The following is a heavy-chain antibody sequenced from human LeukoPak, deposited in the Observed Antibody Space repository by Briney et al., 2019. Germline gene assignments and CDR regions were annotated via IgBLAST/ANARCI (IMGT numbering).Heavy chain of an antibody. D-gene: IGHD3-22*01. CDR2: ASSDEINQ. CDR3: AAFITTKLDY. Sequence: PGGSLRLSCVISGFTFKNHGLHWVRQAPGKGLEWVAVASSDEINQYYADPVKGRFIISRDNSRNTLNLQMNNLRTEDTAFYYCAAFITTKLDYWGQGILVTVSS. V-gene: IGHV3-30*03. J-gene: IGHJ4*02. CDR1: GFTFKNHG.